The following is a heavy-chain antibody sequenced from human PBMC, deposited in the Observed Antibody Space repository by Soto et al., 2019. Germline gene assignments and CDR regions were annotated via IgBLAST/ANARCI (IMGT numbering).Heavy chain of an antibody. V-gene: IGHV3-21*01. CDR1: GFTFSSYP. D-gene: IGHD6-13*01. J-gene: IGHJ6*04. CDR3: ARARGQMVLRSHLDV. Sequence: LRLSCAASGFTFSSYPMSWGRQAPGKGLEWVSSISGSGGCIYYADSVKGRFTISRDNAKNALYLQMNSLRAEDTAVYYCARARGQMVLRSHLDVWGKGTTVNVSS. CDR2: ISGSGGCI.